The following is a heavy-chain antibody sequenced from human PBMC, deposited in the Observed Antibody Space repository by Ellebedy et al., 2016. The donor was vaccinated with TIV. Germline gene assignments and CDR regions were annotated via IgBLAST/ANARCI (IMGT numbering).Heavy chain of an antibody. Sequence: SETLSLXXTVSGGSISSYYWSWIRQPPGKGLEWIGYIYYSGTTNYNPSLYNPSLKSRVTMSVDSSKNQFSLKLSSVTAADTAVYHCARGQSYDSSGYKDTKYYFDYWGQGTLVTVSS. CDR1: GGSISSYY. J-gene: IGHJ4*02. CDR3: ARGQSYDSSGYKDTKYYFDY. V-gene: IGHV4-59*01. D-gene: IGHD3-22*01. CDR2: IYYSGTT.